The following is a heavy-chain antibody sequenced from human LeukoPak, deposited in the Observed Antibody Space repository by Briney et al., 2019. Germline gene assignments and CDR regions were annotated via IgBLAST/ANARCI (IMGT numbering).Heavy chain of an antibody. CDR3: ARGGSGYSY. D-gene: IGHD5-18*01. CDR2: ISGSSTTL. V-gene: IGHV3-48*01. J-gene: IGHJ4*02. CDR1: GFTFSSYS. Sequence: GGSLRLSCAASGFTFSSYSMTWVRQAPGKGLEWVSYISGSSTTLYYADSVNGRFTISRDNAKNSLYLQMNSLRAEDTAVYYCARGGSGYSYWGQGTLVTVSS.